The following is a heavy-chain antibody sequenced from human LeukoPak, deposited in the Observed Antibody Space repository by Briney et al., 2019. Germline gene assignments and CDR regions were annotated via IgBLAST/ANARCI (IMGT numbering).Heavy chain of an antibody. Sequence: GGSLRLSCAASGFTFSSYSMNWVRQAPGKGLEWVSSISSSSSYIYYADSVKGRFTISRDNAKNSLYLQMNSLRAEDTAVYYCARDLSSMIVVAPGGWGQGTLVTVSS. V-gene: IGHV3-21*01. CDR1: GFTFSSYS. CDR2: ISSSSSYI. J-gene: IGHJ4*02. D-gene: IGHD3-22*01. CDR3: ARDLSSMIVVAPGG.